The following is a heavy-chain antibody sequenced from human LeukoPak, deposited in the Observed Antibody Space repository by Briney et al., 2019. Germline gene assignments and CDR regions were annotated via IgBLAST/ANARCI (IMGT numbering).Heavy chain of an antibody. J-gene: IGHJ4*02. Sequence: GGSLRLSCAASEFTFSNHAIHWVRQAPGKGLEWVSGISWNSGSIGYADSVKGRFTISRDNAKNSLYLQMNSLRAEDTAVYYCARYRYGSGSYFPDYWGQGTLVTVSS. CDR1: EFTFSNHA. D-gene: IGHD3-10*01. CDR3: ARYRYGSGSYFPDY. V-gene: IGHV3-9*01. CDR2: ISWNSGSI.